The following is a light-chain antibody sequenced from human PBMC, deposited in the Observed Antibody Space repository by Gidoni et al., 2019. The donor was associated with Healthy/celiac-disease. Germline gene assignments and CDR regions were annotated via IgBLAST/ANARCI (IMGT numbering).Light chain of an antibody. V-gene: IGLV1-47*01. J-gene: IGLJ3*02. Sequence: QSVLTQPPSASGTPGQRVTISCSGSSSNIGVNYVYWYQQLPGPAPKLLIYRYNQRPSGVPDRFSGSKSGTSASLAISGLRSEDEADYYCAAWDDSLSGPVFGGGTKLTVL. CDR2: RYN. CDR1: SSNIGVNY. CDR3: AAWDDSLSGPV.